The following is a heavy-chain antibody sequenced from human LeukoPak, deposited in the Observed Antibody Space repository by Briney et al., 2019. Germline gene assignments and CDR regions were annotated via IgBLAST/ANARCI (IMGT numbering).Heavy chain of an antibody. CDR1: GGSFSGYY. Sequence: SETLSLTCAVYGGSFSGYYWSWIRQPPGKGLEWIGEINHSGSTNYNPSLKSRVTISVDTSKNQFSLKLSSVTAADTAVYYCARSGEYGSGSYYNYWGQGALVTVSS. V-gene: IGHV4-34*01. CDR3: ARSGEYGSGSYYNY. D-gene: IGHD3-10*01. CDR2: INHSGST. J-gene: IGHJ4*02.